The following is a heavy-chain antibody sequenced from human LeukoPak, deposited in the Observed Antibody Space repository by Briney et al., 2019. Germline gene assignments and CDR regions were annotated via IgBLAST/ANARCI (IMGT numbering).Heavy chain of an antibody. CDR2: ITWDGRTT. CDR3: AKEGTGHDDIPEYYFDY. CDR1: GFNFNDHT. J-gene: IGHJ4*02. Sequence: GGSLRLSYVAPGFNFNDHTMHWVRHPPGKGLEWVGLITWDGRTTYYADSLKGQFTISRDNSRNSLFLQIHSLKNEDSGLYYYAKEGTGHDDIPEYYFDYWGRGTVVTVS. V-gene: IGHV3-43*01. D-gene: IGHD5-12*01.